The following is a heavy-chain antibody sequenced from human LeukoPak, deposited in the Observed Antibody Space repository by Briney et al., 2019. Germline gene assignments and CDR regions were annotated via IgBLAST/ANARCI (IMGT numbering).Heavy chain of an antibody. D-gene: IGHD3-10*01. V-gene: IGHV1-18*01. CDR3: ARIGSYGSGSYSTYFDY. CDR1: GYTFTSYG. CDR2: ISAYNGNT. Sequence: ASVKVSCKASGYTFTSYGISWVRQAPGQGLEWMGWISAYNGNTNYAQKLQGRVTMTTDTSTSTAYMELRSLRSDDTAVYYCARIGSYGSGSYSTYFDYWGQGTLVTVSS. J-gene: IGHJ4*02.